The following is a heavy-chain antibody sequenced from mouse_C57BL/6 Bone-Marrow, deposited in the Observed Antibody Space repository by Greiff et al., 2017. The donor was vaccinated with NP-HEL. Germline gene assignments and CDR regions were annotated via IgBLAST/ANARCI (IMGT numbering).Heavy chain of an antibody. CDR3: ARQGYYYAMDY. V-gene: IGHV5-12*01. J-gene: IGHJ4*01. CDR1: GFTFSDYY. Sequence: EVQVVESGGGLVQPGGSLKLSCAASGFTFSDYYMYWVRQTPEQRLEWVAYISTGGGSTYYPDTVKGRFTISRDNAKNTLYLQMSRLKSEDTAMYYCARQGYYYAMDYWGQGTSVTVSS. D-gene: IGHD2-2*01. CDR2: ISTGGGST.